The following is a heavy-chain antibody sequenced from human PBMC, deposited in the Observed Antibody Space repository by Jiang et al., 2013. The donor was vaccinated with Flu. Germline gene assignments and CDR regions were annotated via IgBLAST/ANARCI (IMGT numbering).Heavy chain of an antibody. CDR2: INHSGST. Sequence: KPSETLSLTCAVYGGSFSGYYWSWIRQPPGKGLEWIGEINHSGSTNYNPSLKSRVTISVDTSKNQFSLKLSSVTAADTAVYYCARVSGYGSGSYFLDYWGQGTLVTVSS. D-gene: IGHD3-10*01. CDR3: ARVSGYGSGSYFLDY. CDR1: GGSFSGYY. J-gene: IGHJ4*02. V-gene: IGHV4-34*01.